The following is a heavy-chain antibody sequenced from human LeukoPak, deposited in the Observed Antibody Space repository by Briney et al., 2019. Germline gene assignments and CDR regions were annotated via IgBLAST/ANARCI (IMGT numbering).Heavy chain of an antibody. CDR2: ISWNSGSI. J-gene: IGHJ4*02. Sequence: PGGSLRLSCAASGFTFDDYAMHSVRQAPGKGLEWVSGISWNSGSIGYADSVKGRFTISRDNAKNSLYLQMNSLRAEDTALYYCANGGGEGGFDYWGQGTLVTVSS. CDR3: ANGGGEGGFDY. V-gene: IGHV3-9*01. CDR1: GFTFDDYA. D-gene: IGHD3-16*01.